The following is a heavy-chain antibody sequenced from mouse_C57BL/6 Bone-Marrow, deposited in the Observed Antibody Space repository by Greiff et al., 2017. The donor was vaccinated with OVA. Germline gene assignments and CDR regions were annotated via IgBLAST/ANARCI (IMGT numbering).Heavy chain of an antibody. CDR2: INSDGGST. V-gene: IGHV5-2*01. CDR3: ARQLRRFDY. J-gene: IGHJ2*01. Sequence: EVKLVESGGGLVQPGESLKLSCESNAYEFPSYYMSWVRKTPEKRLELVAAINSDGGSTYYPDTMERRCTIYRDNTTKTLYLQMSSLRSEDTALYYCARQLRRFDYWGQGTTLTVSS. CDR1: AYEFPSYY.